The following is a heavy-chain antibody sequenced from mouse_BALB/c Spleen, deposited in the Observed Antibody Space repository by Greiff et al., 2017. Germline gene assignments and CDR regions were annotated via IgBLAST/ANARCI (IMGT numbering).Heavy chain of an antibody. Sequence: QVQLKESGPGLVQPSQSLSITCTVSGFSLTSYGVHWVRQSPGKGLEWLGVIWSGGSTDYNAAFISRLSISKDNSKSQVFFKMNSLQANDTAIYYCARNKPPHDYDYAMDYWGQGTSVTVSS. J-gene: IGHJ4*01. CDR1: GFSLTSYG. V-gene: IGHV2-2*02. D-gene: IGHD2-4*01. CDR3: ARNKPPHDYDYAMDY. CDR2: IWSGGST.